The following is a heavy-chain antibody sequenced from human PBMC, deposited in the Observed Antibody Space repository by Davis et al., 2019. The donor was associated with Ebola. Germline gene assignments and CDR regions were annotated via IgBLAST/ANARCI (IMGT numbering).Heavy chain of an antibody. V-gene: IGHV4-61*05. CDR1: GGSISSSSYY. CDR3: ARGGAVAGP. D-gene: IGHD6-19*01. J-gene: IGHJ5*02. CDR2: IYYSGST. Sequence: SETLSLTCTVSGGSISSSSYYWGWIRQPPGKGLEWIGYIYYSGSTNYNPSLKSRVTISVDTSKNQFSLKLSSVTAADTAVYYCARGGAVAGPWGQGTLVTVSS.